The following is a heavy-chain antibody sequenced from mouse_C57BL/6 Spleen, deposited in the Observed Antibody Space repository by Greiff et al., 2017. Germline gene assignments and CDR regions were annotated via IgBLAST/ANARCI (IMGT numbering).Heavy chain of an antibody. V-gene: IGHV14-2*01. Sequence: VQLQQSGAELVKPGASVKLSCTASGFNFTDYYMHWVKQRTGQGLEWIGRIDPEDGETKYTPKFKGKATMTAHTSSNTAYMQLSSLTSEDPAVYYCAREDDYAGFDYWGQGTTVTVSS. CDR2: IDPEDGET. CDR1: GFNFTDYY. J-gene: IGHJ2*01. D-gene: IGHD2-4*01. CDR3: AREDDYAGFDY.